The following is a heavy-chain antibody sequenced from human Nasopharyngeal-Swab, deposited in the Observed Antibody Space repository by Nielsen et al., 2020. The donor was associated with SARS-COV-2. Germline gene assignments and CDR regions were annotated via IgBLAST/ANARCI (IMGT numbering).Heavy chain of an antibody. J-gene: IGHJ6*03. CDR1: GFTFSSYA. Sequence: GGSLRLSYATSGFTFSSYAMHWVRQAPGKGLEWVAVISNDGSDKFYADSVKGRFSISRDTSRSAVYLQMNSLRAEDTALYYCARADRGGSYFSQYYYYMDVWGTGTTVTVSS. D-gene: IGHD1-26*01. V-gene: IGHV3-30*03. CDR3: ARADRGGSYFSQYYYYMDV. CDR2: ISNDGSDK.